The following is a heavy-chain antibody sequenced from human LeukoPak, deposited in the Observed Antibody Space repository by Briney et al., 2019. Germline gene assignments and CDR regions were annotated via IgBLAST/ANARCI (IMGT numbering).Heavy chain of an antibody. CDR2: IIPIFGTA. CDR1: GGTFSSYA. J-gene: IGHJ4*02. V-gene: IGHV1-69*05. Sequence: ASVKVSCKASGGTFSSYATSWVRQAPGQGLEWMGGIIPIFGTANYAQKFQGRVTITTDESTSTAYMELSSLRSEDTAVYYCAREGSIGLDYWGQGTLVTVSS. CDR3: AREGSIGLDY.